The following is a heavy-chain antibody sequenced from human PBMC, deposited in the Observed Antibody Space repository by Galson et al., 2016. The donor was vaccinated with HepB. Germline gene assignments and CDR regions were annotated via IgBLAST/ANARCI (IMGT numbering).Heavy chain of an antibody. Sequence: SLRLSCAASGFTFNIYAMSWVRQAPGKGLEWVAAIAGSGAPTNYADSVKGRFTFSRDNSKNTLYLQMNSLRAEDTAVYYCAKGLYGDYSYFDDWGQGTLVTVSS. CDR3: AKGLYGDYSYFDD. CDR2: IAGSGAPT. CDR1: GFTFNIYA. V-gene: IGHV3-23*01. J-gene: IGHJ4*02. D-gene: IGHD4-17*01.